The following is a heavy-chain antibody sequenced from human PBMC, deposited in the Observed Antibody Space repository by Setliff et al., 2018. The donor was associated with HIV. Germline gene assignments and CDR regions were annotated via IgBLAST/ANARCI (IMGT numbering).Heavy chain of an antibody. CDR3: ARGALLAVFDFDH. Sequence: ASVKVSCKASGYTFTTYSMHWVRQAPGQSLEWMGWLNAGKGDTKFSQEFQGRNTINWDTSASTAYLELRSLRSEDTAVYYCARGALLAVFDFDHWGQGTMVTVSS. J-gene: IGHJ4*02. D-gene: IGHD2-8*02. CDR2: LNAGKGDT. CDR1: GYTFTTYS. V-gene: IGHV1-3*03.